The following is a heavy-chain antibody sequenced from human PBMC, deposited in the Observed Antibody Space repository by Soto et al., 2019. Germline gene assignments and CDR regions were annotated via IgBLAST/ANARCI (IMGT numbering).Heavy chain of an antibody. CDR2: ISAYNGNT. D-gene: IGHD6-13*01. V-gene: IGHV1-18*01. CDR3: AGAGIVAAGRGSGYNWIHP. CDR1: GYTFTSYG. J-gene: IGHJ5*02. Sequence: ASVKVSCKASGYTFTSYGISWVRQAPGQGLEWMGWISAYNGNTNYAQKLQGRVTMTTDTSTSTAYMELRSLRSDDTAVYYCAGAGIVAAGRGSGYNWIHPSGQGTLVTVSS.